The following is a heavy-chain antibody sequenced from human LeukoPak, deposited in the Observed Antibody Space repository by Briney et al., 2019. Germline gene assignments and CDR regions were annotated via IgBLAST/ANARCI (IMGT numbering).Heavy chain of an antibody. Sequence: GGSLRLSCAASGFTFTTYWMHWVRQAPGKGLVWVSHINSDGSITSYADSVKGRFTISRDNAKNTLYLQMNSLRAEDTAVYYCARDAVDTANAVWGQGTAVTVSS. CDR2: INSDGSIT. V-gene: IGHV3-74*01. CDR1: GFTFTTYW. J-gene: IGHJ6*02. D-gene: IGHD5-18*01. CDR3: ARDAVDTANAV.